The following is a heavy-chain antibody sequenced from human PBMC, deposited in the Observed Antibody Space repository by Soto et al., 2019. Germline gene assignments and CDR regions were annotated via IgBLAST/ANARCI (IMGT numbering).Heavy chain of an antibody. Sequence: GGSLRLSCTGSGFTFSNYMNWVRQAPGKGLEWVSVIYSDDRTYYADSVKGRFTISRDNSKNTVYLQLNSLRAEDTAVYYCTRERFLEWLVGVRFWAFDNWGQGTMVTVSS. CDR3: TRERFLEWLVGVRFWAFDN. V-gene: IGHV3-53*01. D-gene: IGHD3-3*01. CDR2: IYSDDRT. J-gene: IGHJ3*02. CDR1: GFTFSNY.